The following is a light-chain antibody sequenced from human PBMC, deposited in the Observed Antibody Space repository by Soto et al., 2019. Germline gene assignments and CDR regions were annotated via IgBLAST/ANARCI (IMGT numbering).Light chain of an antibody. CDR2: DAS. V-gene: IGKV1-5*01. J-gene: IGKJ1*01. Sequence: DIQMTQSPSTLSASVGDRVIITCRASQSISNWLAWYQQKPGKAPKLLIYDASSLESGVPSRFSGRGSGTQFTLTISSLQPDDFATYYCQQYNSFSGTFGPGTKGDIK. CDR1: QSISNW. CDR3: QQYNSFSGT.